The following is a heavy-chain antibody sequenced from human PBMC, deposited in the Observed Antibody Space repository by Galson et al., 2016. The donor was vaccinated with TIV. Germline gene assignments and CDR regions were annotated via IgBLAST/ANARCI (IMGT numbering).Heavy chain of an antibody. D-gene: IGHD7-27*01. Sequence: SETLSLTCSVSDGSITSYYWTWIRQPPGKGLEWLGNVFYSGRTDYNPSLKSRATVAVDISKNQFSLKLSSMTAADTAVYYCARVYPCFWGCAQYYYHGVDIWGQGTTVTVSS. CDR3: ARVYPCFWGCAQYYYHGVDI. J-gene: IGHJ6*02. CDR1: DGSITSYY. V-gene: IGHV4-59*01. CDR2: VFYSGRT.